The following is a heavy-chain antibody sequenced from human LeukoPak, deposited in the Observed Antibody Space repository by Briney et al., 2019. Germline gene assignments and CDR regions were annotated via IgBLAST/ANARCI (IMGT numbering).Heavy chain of an antibody. CDR3: ARRRGGYYDSSGYFDY. Sequence: PSETLSLTCTVSGVSISSSSYYWGWIRQPPGKGLEWIGSIYYSGSTYYNPSLKSRVTISVDTSKNQFSLKLSSVTAADTAVYYCARRRGGYYDSSGYFDYWGQGTLVTVSS. D-gene: IGHD3-22*01. V-gene: IGHV4-39*01. J-gene: IGHJ4*02. CDR1: GVSISSSSYY. CDR2: IYYSGST.